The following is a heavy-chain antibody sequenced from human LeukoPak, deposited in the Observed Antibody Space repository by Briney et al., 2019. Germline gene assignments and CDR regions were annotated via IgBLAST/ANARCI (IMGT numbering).Heavy chain of an antibody. V-gene: IGHV3-74*01. CDR3: AKERIEQYAVLGY. J-gene: IGHJ4*02. D-gene: IGHD3-16*01. Sequence: PGGSLRLSCAASGFTFSSYWMHWVRQAPGKGLVWVSRINSDGSSTSYADSVKGRFTISRDNAKNTLYLQMNSLRAEDTAVYYCAKERIEQYAVLGYWGQGTLVTVSS. CDR1: GFTFSSYW. CDR2: INSDGSST.